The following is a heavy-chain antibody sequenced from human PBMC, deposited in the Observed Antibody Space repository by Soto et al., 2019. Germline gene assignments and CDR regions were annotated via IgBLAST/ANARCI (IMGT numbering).Heavy chain of an antibody. D-gene: IGHD1-26*01. CDR1: GGDLSNSG. CDR2: IFPLLAMV. J-gene: IGHJ4*02. CDR3: AEDDGAGFKS. Sequence: QVNLVQSGTEMKKPGSSVMVSCKVSGGDLSNSGISWVRQAPGQGLEWMGGIFPLLAMVDYSQKFQGRVTNSADESTNTAYIGLGSQSSDDTAVYYCAEDDGAGFKSWGQGTLVIVSS. V-gene: IGHV1-69*04.